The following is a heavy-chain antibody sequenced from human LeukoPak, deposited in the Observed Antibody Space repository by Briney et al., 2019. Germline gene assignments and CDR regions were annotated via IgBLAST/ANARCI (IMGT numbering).Heavy chain of an antibody. J-gene: IGHJ6*02. D-gene: IGHD3-10*01. V-gene: IGHV4-31*03. CDR3: ARGARGVITLGYYYYGMDV. Sequence: KSSETLSLTCTVSGGSISSGGYYWSWIRQHPGKGLEWIGYIYYSGSTYYNPSLKSRVTISVDTSKNQFSLKLSSVTAADTAVYYCARGARGVITLGYYYYGMDVWGQGTTVTVSS. CDR1: GGSISSGGYY. CDR2: IYYSGST.